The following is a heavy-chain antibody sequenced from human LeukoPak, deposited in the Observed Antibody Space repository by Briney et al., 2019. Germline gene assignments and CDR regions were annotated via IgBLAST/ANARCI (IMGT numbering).Heavy chain of an antibody. CDR3: AKGDLGTTGSYYYYMDV. D-gene: IGHD1-7*01. J-gene: IGHJ6*03. CDR2: ISWDGGST. Sequence: GGSLRLSCAASGFTFDDYTMHWVRQAPGKGLEWVSLISWDGGSTYYADSVKGRFTISRDNSKNSLYLQMTSLRTEDTALYYCAKGDLGTTGSYYYYMDVWGKGTTVTVSS. V-gene: IGHV3-43*01. CDR1: GFTFDDYT.